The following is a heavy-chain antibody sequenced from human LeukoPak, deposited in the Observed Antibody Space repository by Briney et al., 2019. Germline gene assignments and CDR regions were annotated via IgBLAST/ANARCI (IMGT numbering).Heavy chain of an antibody. J-gene: IGHJ4*02. CDR3: ARSDSSSWYLY. Sequence: SETLSLTCTVSGGSISSGGYYWSWIRQHPGKGLEWIGYFYYSGSTYYNPSLKSRVTISVDTSKNQFSLKLSSVTAADTAVYYCARSDSSSWYLYWGQGTLVTVSS. CDR1: GGSISSGGYY. V-gene: IGHV4-31*03. CDR2: FYYSGST. D-gene: IGHD6-13*01.